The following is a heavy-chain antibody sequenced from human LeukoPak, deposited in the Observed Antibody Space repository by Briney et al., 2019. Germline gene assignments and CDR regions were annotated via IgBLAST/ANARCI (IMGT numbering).Heavy chain of an antibody. V-gene: IGHV3-48*04. D-gene: IGHD3-22*01. J-gene: IGHJ4*02. CDR3: AKEVGSTMSSGYFDY. CDR2: ISSSSTK. Sequence: GGSLLLSCAAAGFTFISYSMNWGRRAAGEGLEWGSYISSSSTKYYADSVKGRFTISRDNAKNSLYLQMNSLRAEDTAVYYCAKEVGSTMSSGYFDYWGQGTLVTGSS. CDR1: GFTFISYS.